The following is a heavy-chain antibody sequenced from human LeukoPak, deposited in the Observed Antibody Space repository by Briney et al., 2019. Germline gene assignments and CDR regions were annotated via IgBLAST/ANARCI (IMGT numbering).Heavy chain of an antibody. Sequence: GGSLRPSCAASGFIFSSFGMNWVRQAPGKGLEWVSSITASSSYIDYATSVKGRFTISRDNAKNSLHLQMSSLRVEDTAIYYCARVDDSGYLWDYWGQGTLVTVSS. V-gene: IGHV3-21*06. CDR2: ITASSSYI. CDR3: ARVDDSGYLWDY. D-gene: IGHD3-22*01. J-gene: IGHJ4*02. CDR1: GFIFSSFG.